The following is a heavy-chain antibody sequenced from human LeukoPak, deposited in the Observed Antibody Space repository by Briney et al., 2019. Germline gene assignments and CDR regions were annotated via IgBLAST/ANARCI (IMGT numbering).Heavy chain of an antibody. CDR3: ATLAPTRYSSGWYLSRFDC. CDR1: GYTFTGYY. V-gene: IGHV1-24*01. J-gene: IGHJ4*02. Sequence: VASVKVSCKASGYTFTGYYMHWVRQAPGKGLEWMGGFDPEDGETVYAQRFQGRVTTTEDTSTDTAYMELSSLRSEDTAMYYCATLAPTRYSSGWYLSRFDCWGQGTLVTVSS. D-gene: IGHD6-19*01. CDR2: FDPEDGET.